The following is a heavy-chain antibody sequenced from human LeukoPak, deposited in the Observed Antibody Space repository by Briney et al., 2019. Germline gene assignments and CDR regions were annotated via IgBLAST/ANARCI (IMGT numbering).Heavy chain of an antibody. Sequence: SGGSLRLSCAASGFPFNTYAMNWVRQAPGKGLEWVSTISGNGGSTWYADSVKGRFSTSRDNFKNTLYLQMNSLRDEDTAVYYCAKDSYSKGDFWGQGVLVTVSS. CDR2: ISGNGGST. CDR1: GFPFNTYA. J-gene: IGHJ4*02. D-gene: IGHD6-13*01. CDR3: AKDSYSKGDF. V-gene: IGHV3-23*01.